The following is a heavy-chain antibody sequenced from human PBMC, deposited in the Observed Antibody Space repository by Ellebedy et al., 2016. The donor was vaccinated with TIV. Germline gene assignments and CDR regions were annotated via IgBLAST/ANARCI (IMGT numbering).Heavy chain of an antibody. V-gene: IGHV3-15*01. CDR2: IKSTIDGATT. CDR3: ATDQVGFGMDA. J-gene: IGHJ6*02. Sequence: GESLKISXATSGFIFSSAWMSWVRQAPGKGLEWVGQIKSTIDGATTDFAAPVKGRFSISRDDSKNTLYLEMNSLKSEDTAVYYCATDQVGFGMDAWGQGTTVIVSS. D-gene: IGHD1-26*01. CDR1: GFIFSSAW.